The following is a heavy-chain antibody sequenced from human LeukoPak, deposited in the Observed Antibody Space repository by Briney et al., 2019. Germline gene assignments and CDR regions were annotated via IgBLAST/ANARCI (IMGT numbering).Heavy chain of an antibody. CDR1: GYTFTGYY. D-gene: IGHD3-10*01. Sequence: ASVKVSCTASGYTFTGYYMHWVRQAPGQGLEWMGWIHPNSGGTNYAQKFQGRVTMTRDTSISTAYMELSRLRSDDTAVYYCAREVRSGSYYSDAFDIWGQGTMVTVSS. CDR2: IHPNSGGT. CDR3: AREVRSGSYYSDAFDI. J-gene: IGHJ3*02. V-gene: IGHV1-2*02.